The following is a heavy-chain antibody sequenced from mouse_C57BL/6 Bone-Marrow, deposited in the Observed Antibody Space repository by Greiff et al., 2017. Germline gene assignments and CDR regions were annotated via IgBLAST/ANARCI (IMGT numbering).Heavy chain of an antibody. V-gene: IGHV3-6*01. Sequence: EVQLQESGPGLVKPSQSLSLTCSVTGYSITSGYYWNWIRQFPGNKLEWMGYISYDGSNNYNPSLNNRISITRDPSKNQFFLKLNSVTTEDTATYYCARGGIYYGSSYYFDYWGQGTTLTVSS. CDR2: ISYDGSN. D-gene: IGHD1-1*01. CDR1: GYSITSGYY. CDR3: ARGGIYYGSSYYFDY. J-gene: IGHJ2*01.